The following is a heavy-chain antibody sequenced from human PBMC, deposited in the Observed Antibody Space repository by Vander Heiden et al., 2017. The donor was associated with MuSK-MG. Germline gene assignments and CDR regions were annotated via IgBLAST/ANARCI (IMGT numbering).Heavy chain of an antibody. J-gene: IGHJ4*02. CDR2: VKEDGSEK. Sequence: EVQLVQSGGGLVQPGGSLRLSCAASGFTFSSYWMSWVRQAPGKGLEWVASVKEDGSEKFYVDSVKGRFTVSRDNTKNSLYLQMNSMRAEDTAVFYCARGQRDTGYRPSDYWVQGRLVNVSS. D-gene: IGHD3-9*01. V-gene: IGHV3-7*03. CDR1: GFTFSSYW. CDR3: ARGQRDTGYRPSDY.